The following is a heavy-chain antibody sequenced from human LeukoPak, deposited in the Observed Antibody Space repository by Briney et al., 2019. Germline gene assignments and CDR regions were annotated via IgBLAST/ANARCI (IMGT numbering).Heavy chain of an antibody. CDR1: GFTFTSYS. CDR3: ARGSYYYDSSAYYSPSYYFDY. J-gene: IGHJ4*02. D-gene: IGHD3-22*01. V-gene: IGHV3-30-3*01. CDR2: ISYDGSNK. Sequence: GGSLRLSCAASGFTFTSYSMNWVRQAPGKGLEWVAVISYDGSNKYYADSVKGRFTISRDNSKNTLYLQMNSLRAEDTAVYHCARGSYYYDSSAYYSPSYYFDYWGQGTLVTVSS.